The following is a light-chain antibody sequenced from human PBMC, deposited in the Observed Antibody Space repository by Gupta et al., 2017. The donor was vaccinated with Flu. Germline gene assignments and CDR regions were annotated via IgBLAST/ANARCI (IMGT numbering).Light chain of an antibody. CDR3: SSYTSSSLYV. V-gene: IGLV2-14*01. CDR1: SSDVGGYNY. J-gene: IGLJ1*01. CDR2: EVS. Sequence: QSALTQPASVSASPGVSITISCTGTSSDVGGYNYVPWYQQHPGKAPKLMIYEVSNRPSGVSKRFSGSTSGNTAALTISGLQAEAEADYYCSSYTSSSLYVFGTGTKVTVL.